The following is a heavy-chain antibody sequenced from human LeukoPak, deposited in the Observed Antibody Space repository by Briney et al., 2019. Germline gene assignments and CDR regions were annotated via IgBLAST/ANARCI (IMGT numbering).Heavy chain of an antibody. Sequence: GRSLRLSCAASGFTFGDYCMHWVRQPPGKGPEWVSAINWNSDTIHYADSVRGRFTISRDNAKNSLYLQMNSLRVEDTAFYYCTKDISSGRPAPYGMDVWGHGTMVTVSS. D-gene: IGHD3-10*01. CDR2: INWNSDTI. V-gene: IGHV3-9*01. CDR1: GFTFGDYC. CDR3: TKDISSGRPAPYGMDV. J-gene: IGHJ6*02.